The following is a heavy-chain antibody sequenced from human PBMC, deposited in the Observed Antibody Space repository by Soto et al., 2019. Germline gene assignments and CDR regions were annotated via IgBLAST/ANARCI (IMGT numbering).Heavy chain of an antibody. J-gene: IGHJ5*02. CDR3: ARRPGGGLYWFDP. CDR2: IYPGDSDT. Sequence: GESLKISCKGSGYNFNNYWIAWVRQMPGKGLEWMGRIYPGDSDTRYSPSFQGQVTMSADKSSSTAYLQWNSLKASDTAIYYCARRPGGGLYWFDPWGQGTLVTVSS. V-gene: IGHV5-51*01. CDR1: GYNFNNYW. D-gene: IGHD2-15*01.